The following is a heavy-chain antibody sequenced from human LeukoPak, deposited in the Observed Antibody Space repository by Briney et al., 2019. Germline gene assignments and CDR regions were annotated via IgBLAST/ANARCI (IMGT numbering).Heavy chain of an antibody. V-gene: IGHV4-30-2*03. Sequence: SETLSLTCAVSGDSISSGGDYWSWIRQPPGKGLEWIGYTYHSGTPYYTPSLKSRVTISVDSSKNQFSLKFNSVTAADTAVYYCARRDWSYRYFDYWGQGALVTVSS. D-gene: IGHD1-7*01. J-gene: IGHJ4*02. CDR2: TYHSGTP. CDR1: GDSISSGGDY. CDR3: ARRDWSYRYFDY.